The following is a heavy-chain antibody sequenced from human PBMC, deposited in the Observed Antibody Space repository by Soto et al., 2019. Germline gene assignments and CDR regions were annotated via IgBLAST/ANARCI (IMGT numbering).Heavy chain of an antibody. J-gene: IGHJ4*02. CDR3: ASGGSHRSSIPRIFDY. V-gene: IGHV4-34*01. CDR1: GGSFSGSY. CDR2: INHSGST. D-gene: IGHD2-15*01. Sequence: PSETLSLTCAVYGGSFSGSYWSWIRQPPGKGLEWIGEINHSGSTNYNPSLKSRVTISVDTSKNQFSLKLSSVTAADTAVYYCASGGSHRSSIPRIFDYWGQGTQVSVSS.